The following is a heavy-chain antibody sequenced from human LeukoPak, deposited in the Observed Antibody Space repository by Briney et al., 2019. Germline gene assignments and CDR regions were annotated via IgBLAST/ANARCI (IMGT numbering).Heavy chain of an antibody. V-gene: IGHV3-11*04. Sequence: GGPLRLPCAASGFPHYDYYKHWLRQAPEKAVEWLSYITRSSSTIYYADSVKGRFTISRDNAKNLCDLQMNGWRVDGTAVYYGATADRGAFDIWGQGRMVIVSS. CDR2: ITRSSSTI. CDR1: GFPHYDYY. J-gene: IGHJ3*02. CDR3: ATADRGAFDI.